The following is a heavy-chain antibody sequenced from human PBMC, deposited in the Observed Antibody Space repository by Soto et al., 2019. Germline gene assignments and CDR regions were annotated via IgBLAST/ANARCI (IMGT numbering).Heavy chain of an antibody. V-gene: IGHV3-7*05. CDR3: ATSMGRGGTDY. J-gene: IGHJ4*02. Sequence: EVQLVESGGGLVQPGGSLRLCCAASGFTFRDNWMSWVRHVPGKGLECVANIKTDGSEKYYVDPVKGRFTISRDNAKNSLYLQMNSLRAEDTAVYYCATSMGRGGTDYWGQGTLVIVSS. D-gene: IGHD3-10*01. CDR1: GFTFRDNW. CDR2: IKTDGSEK.